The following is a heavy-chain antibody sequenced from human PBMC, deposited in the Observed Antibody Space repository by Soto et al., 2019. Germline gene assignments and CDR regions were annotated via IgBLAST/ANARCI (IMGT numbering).Heavy chain of an antibody. J-gene: IGHJ3*02. CDR2: INPSGGST. Sequence: ASVKVSCKASGYTFTSYYMHWVRQAPGQGLEWMGIINPSGGSTSYAQKFQGRVTMTRDTSTSTVYMELSSLRSEDTAVYYCASGPRSSHSSGRYAVAPPHTDNDAFDIWG. CDR1: GYTFTSYY. D-gene: IGHD6-19*01. CDR3: ASGPRSSHSSGRYAVAPPHTDNDAFDI. V-gene: IGHV1-46*03.